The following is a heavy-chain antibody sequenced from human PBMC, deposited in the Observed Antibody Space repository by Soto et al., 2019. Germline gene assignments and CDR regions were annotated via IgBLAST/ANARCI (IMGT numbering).Heavy chain of an antibody. CDR1: GGSFSGYY. D-gene: IGHD3-3*01. CDR3: AITTLTFDFWSGYPPYYFDY. V-gene: IGHV4-34*01. J-gene: IGHJ4*02. CDR2: INHSGST. Sequence: QVQLQQWGAGLLKPSETLSLTCAVYGGSFSGYYWSWIRQPPGKGLEWIGEINHSGSTNYNPSLKSRVTISVDTSKNQFSLKLSSVTAADTAVYYCAITTLTFDFWSGYPPYYFDYWGQGTLVTVSS.